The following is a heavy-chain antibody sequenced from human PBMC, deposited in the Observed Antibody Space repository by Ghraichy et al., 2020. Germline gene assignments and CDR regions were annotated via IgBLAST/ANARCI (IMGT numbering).Heavy chain of an antibody. D-gene: IGHD4-17*01. V-gene: IGHV4-4*07. CDR1: GGSISNYY. CDR3: ARKAYGDYLFDY. Sequence: SETLSLTCNVSGGSISNYYWSWIRQPAGKGLEWIGRIYSSGSAIYNPSLKSRATMSVDTSKNQFSMILTSVTAADTAVFFCARKAYGDYLFDYWGQGILVTVSS. CDR2: IYSSGSA. J-gene: IGHJ4*02.